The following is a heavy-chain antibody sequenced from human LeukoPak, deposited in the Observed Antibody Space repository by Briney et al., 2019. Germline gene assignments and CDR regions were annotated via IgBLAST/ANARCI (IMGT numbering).Heavy chain of an antibody. V-gene: IGHV3-11*01. CDR3: ARDRDWGSYFDS. D-gene: IGHD7-27*01. Sequence: GGSLRLSCAASGFTFSDYYMSWVRQAPGKGLEWVSFIISTGNTKYYADSAKGRFTISRDNAKNSVYLQMNSLRAEDTAVYYCARDRDWGSYFDSWGQGTLVTVSS. CDR1: GFTFSDYY. J-gene: IGHJ4*02. CDR2: IISTGNTK.